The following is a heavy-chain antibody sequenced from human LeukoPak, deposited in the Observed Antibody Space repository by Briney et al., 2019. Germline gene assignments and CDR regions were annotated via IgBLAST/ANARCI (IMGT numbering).Heavy chain of an antibody. CDR3: AKDMAVAATQPNY. J-gene: IGHJ4*02. CDR2: ISYDGSNK. Sequence: PGGSLRLSCAASGFTFSSYGMHWVRQAPGKGLEWVAVISYDGSNKYYADSVKGRFTISRDNSKNTLYLQMNSLRAEDTAVYYCAKDMAVAATQPNYWGQGNLVTVSS. V-gene: IGHV3-30*18. CDR1: GFTFSSYG. D-gene: IGHD6-19*01.